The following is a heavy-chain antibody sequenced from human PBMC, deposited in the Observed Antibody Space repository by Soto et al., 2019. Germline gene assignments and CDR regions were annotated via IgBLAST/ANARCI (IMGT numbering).Heavy chain of an antibody. CDR2: INHSGST. D-gene: IGHD6-13*01. V-gene: IGHV4-34*01. Sequence: LQMMSVTCAVDGGSFSGYYWSWIRQPPGRGLEWIGEINHSGSTNYNPSLKSRVTISVDTSKNQFSLKLSSVTAADTAVYYCARFAGIEFDYWGQGTLVTVSS. J-gene: IGHJ4*02. CDR1: GGSFSGYY. CDR3: ARFAGIEFDY.